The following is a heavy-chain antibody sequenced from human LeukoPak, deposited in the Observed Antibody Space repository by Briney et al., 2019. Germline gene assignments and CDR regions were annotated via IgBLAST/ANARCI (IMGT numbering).Heavy chain of an antibody. CDR1: GYTFTVYY. D-gene: IGHD2/OR15-2a*01. Sequence: ASVTVSCTASGYTFTVYYMHWVRQAPGQGLEWMGWISTYNGNTNYVEKLQGRVTMTTDTSTSTAYMELSGLRADDTAVYYCAREDRVGYYYPYDAFDIWGQGTMVTVSS. CDR3: AREDRVGYYYPYDAFDI. J-gene: IGHJ3*02. V-gene: IGHV1-18*04. CDR2: ISTYNGNT.